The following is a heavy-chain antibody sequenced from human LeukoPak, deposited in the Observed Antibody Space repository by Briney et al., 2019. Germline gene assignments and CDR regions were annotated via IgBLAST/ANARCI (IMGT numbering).Heavy chain of an antibody. D-gene: IGHD6-19*01. J-gene: IGHJ3*02. CDR1: AFTFSSYW. V-gene: IGHV3-7*01. CDR2: IKQDGSEK. Sequence: GXXRLSCAASAFTFSSYWMSWVRQAPGKGVEWVANIKQDGSEKYYVGSVKGRFTIYRDNAKNSLHLQMNSLRGEDTALYYCATSQTTSGRYGNAFDIWGQGTMVTVSS. CDR3: ATSQTTSGRYGNAFDI.